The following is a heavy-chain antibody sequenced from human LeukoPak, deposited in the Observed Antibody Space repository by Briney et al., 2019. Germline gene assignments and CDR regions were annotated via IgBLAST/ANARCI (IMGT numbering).Heavy chain of an antibody. CDR2: IYYSGST. J-gene: IGHJ3*02. CDR3: ARGGEEWEPIGAFDI. Sequence: GSLRLSCAASGFTFSDYYMSWIRQPPGKGLEWIGYIYYSGSTNYNPSLKSRVTISVETSKNQFSLKLSSVTAADTAVYYCARGGEEWEPIGAFDIWGQGTMVTVSS. D-gene: IGHD1-26*01. V-gene: IGHV4-59*01. CDR1: GFTFSDYY.